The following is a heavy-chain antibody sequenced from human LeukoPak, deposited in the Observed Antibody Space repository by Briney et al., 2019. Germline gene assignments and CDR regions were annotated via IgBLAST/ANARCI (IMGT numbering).Heavy chain of an antibody. CDR3: AKDRWYTAMGLFDY. CDR2: IYSGGST. J-gene: IGHJ4*02. V-gene: IGHV3-53*05. Sequence: GGSLRLSCAASGFSVSSNYMSWVRQAPGKGLEWVSVIYSGGSTYYADSVKGRFTISRDNSKNTLYLQMNSLRAEDTAVYYCAKDRWYTAMGLFDYWGQGTLVTVPS. D-gene: IGHD5-18*01. CDR1: GFSVSSNY.